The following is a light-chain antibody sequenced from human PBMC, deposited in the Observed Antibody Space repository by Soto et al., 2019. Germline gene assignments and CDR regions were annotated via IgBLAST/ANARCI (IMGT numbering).Light chain of an antibody. CDR3: QQYGTSPPIT. V-gene: IGKV3-20*01. CDR2: GAS. Sequence: EIVLTQSPGTLSLSPGARAALSCRASQSVGSSYLAWYQQKPGQAPRLLIYGASIRATDIPDRFSGSGSWTGVTLTISSLEPVDLSVYYCQQYGTSPPITFGQGTRLEIK. CDR1: QSVGSSY. J-gene: IGKJ5*01.